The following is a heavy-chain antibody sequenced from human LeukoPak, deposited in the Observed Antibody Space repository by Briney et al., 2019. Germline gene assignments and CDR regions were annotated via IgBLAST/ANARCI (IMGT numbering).Heavy chain of an antibody. CDR1: GFIFSSYG. J-gene: IGHJ6*03. V-gene: IGHV3-30*02. Sequence: GGSLRLSCAASGFIFSSYGMHWVRQAPGKGLEWVSFIRYDGSIKYYADSVKGRFTISRDNSKNTLYLQLNSLRAEDTALYYCAKDTVKVATIRRVPHYMDVWGKGTTVPISS. CDR3: AKDTVKVATIRRVPHYMDV. CDR2: IRYDGSIK. D-gene: IGHD5-12*01.